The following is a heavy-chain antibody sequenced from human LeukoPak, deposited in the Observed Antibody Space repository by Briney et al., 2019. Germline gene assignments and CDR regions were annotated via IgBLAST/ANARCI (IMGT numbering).Heavy chain of an antibody. CDR2: ISAYNGNT. V-gene: IGHV1-18*01. Sequence: ASVKVSCKASGYTFTSYGISWVRQAPGQGLEWMGWISAYNGNTNYAQKLQGRVTMTTDTSTSTAYMELRSLRSDDTAVYYCATRGHCSGGSCSLDYWGQGTLVTVSS. CDR1: GYTFTSYG. J-gene: IGHJ4*02. CDR3: ATRGHCSGGSCSLDY. D-gene: IGHD2-15*01.